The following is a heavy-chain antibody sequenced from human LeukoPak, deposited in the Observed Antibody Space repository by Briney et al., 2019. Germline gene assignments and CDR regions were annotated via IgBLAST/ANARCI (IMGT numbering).Heavy chain of an antibody. CDR3: ARFPYSGYDWGAFDI. D-gene: IGHD5-12*01. Sequence: SVKVSCKASGGTFSSYAISWVRQAPGQGLEWMGRIIPILGIANYAQKFQGRVTITADKSTSTAYMELSSLRSEDTAVYYCARFPYSGYDWGAFDIWGQGTMVTVSS. V-gene: IGHV1-69*04. J-gene: IGHJ3*02. CDR2: IIPILGIA. CDR1: GGTFSSYA.